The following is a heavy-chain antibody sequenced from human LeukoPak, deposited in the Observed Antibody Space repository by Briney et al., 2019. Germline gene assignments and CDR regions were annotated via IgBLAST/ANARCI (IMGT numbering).Heavy chain of an antibody. V-gene: IGHV3-15*01. CDR1: GFTFSNAW. J-gene: IGHJ4*02. CDR2: IKSKTDGGTT. D-gene: IGHD3-9*01. Sequence: GGSLRLSCAASGFTFSNAWMSWVRQAPAKGLEWVGRIKSKTDGGTTDYAAPVKGRFTISRDDSKNTLYLQMNSLKTEDTAVYYCTTDGVGGYFDWLSIDYWGQGTLVTVSS. CDR3: TTDGVGGYFDWLSIDY.